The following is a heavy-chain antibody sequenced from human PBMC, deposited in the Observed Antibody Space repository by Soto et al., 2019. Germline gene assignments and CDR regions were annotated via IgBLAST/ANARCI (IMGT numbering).Heavy chain of an antibody. V-gene: IGHV1-58*01. Sequence: GASVKVSCKASGFTFTSSAVQWVRQARGQRLEWIGWIVVGSGNTNYAQKFQERVTITRDMSTSTAYMELSSLRSEDTAVYYCAADPYYDFWSGPGWSDPWGPGTLVTVSS. CDR2: IVVGSGNT. CDR1: GFTFTSSA. CDR3: AADPYYDFWSGPGWSDP. J-gene: IGHJ5*02. D-gene: IGHD3-3*01.